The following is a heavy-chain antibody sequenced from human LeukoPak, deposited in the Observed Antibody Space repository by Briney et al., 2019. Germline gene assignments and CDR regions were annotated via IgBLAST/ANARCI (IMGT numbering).Heavy chain of an antibody. J-gene: IGHJ5*02. CDR3: VRGGESTWS. Sequence: GGSLRLSCAASGFTFSSYGMHWVRQAPGKGLEWVAVISYDGSNKYYADSVKGRFTISRDNSKNTLYLQMNSLRAEDTAVYYCVRGGESTWSWGQGTLVTVSS. CDR2: ISYDGSNK. D-gene: IGHD2-15*01. V-gene: IGHV3-30*03. CDR1: GFTFSSYG.